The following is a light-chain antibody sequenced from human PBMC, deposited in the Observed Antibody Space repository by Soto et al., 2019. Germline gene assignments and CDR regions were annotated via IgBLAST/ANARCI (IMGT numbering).Light chain of an antibody. V-gene: IGLV2-14*01. J-gene: IGLJ1*01. Sequence: QSALTQPASVSGSPGQSITISCTGTSSDVGGHNYVSWYQQHPGKAPKLMIYEVTNRPSGVSNRFSGSKSGNTASLTISGLQAEDEADYYCGSYTSSSTYVFGTGTKVPVL. CDR3: GSYTSSSTYV. CDR2: EVT. CDR1: SSDVGGHNY.